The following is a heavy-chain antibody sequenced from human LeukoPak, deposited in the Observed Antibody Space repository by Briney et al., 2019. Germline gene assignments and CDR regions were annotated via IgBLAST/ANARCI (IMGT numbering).Heavy chain of an antibody. V-gene: IGHV4-59*01. CDR3: ARGDMVYARVRFAY. J-gene: IGHJ4*02. Sequence: SETLSHTCSVSGGSISSYYWSWIRQPPGKGLEWIGYIYYSGSTNYNPSLKSRVTISVDTSKNQFSLKLSSVTAADTAVYYCARGDMVYARVRFAYWGQGILVTVSS. CDR1: GGSISSYY. D-gene: IGHD2-8*01. CDR2: IYYSGST.